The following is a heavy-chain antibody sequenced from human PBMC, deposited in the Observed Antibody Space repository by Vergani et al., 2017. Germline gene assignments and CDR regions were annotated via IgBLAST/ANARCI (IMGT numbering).Heavy chain of an antibody. CDR1: GFTLSSHA. CDR3: ARSGYCAHGVCYMTYYYMDV. CDR2: IWYDGSKE. J-gene: IGHJ6*03. D-gene: IGHD2-8*01. Sequence: QVQLVESGGGVVQPGRSLRLSCAASGFTLSSHAMHWVRQAPGKGLEWVAFIWYDGSKEYYADSVKGRFTISRDNSKNTLYLQMNNLRAADTAVYYCARSGYCAHGVCYMTYYYMDVWGKGTAVTVSS. V-gene: IGHV3-33*01.